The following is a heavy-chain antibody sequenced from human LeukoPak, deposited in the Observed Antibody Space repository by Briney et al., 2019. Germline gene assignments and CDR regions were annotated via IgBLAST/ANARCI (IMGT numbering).Heavy chain of an antibody. CDR1: GFTVSSSY. CDR2: IYSGGST. J-gene: IGHJ5*01. CDR3: AKELSPYSSSWFDY. D-gene: IGHD6-13*01. V-gene: IGHV3-53*01. Sequence: GGSLRLSCAASGFTVSSSYMSWVRQAPGKGLEWVSFIYSGGSTYYADSVKGRFTISRDNSKNTLYLQMNSLRADDTAVYYCAKELSPYSSSWFDYWGQGTLVTVSS.